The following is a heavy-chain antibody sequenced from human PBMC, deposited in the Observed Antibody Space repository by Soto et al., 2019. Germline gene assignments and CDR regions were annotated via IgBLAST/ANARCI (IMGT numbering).Heavy chain of an antibody. CDR3: ARDYSNPRGRFDP. D-gene: IGHD4-4*01. CDR1: GFTSGGYW. V-gene: IGHV3-7*01. J-gene: IGHJ5*02. CDR2: INQDGSEK. Sequence: LRLSCAASGFTSGGYWMTWVRQAPGKGLGWVAKINQDGSEKYDVDSVKGRFTISRDNAKESLYLQMISLRAEDTAIYFCARDYSNPRGRFDPWGQGTLVTVSS.